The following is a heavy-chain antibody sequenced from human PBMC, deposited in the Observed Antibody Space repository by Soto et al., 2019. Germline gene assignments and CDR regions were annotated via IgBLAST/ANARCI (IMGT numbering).Heavy chain of an antibody. CDR2: IIPIFGTA. CDR1: GGTFSSYA. J-gene: IGHJ4*02. V-gene: IGHV1-69*13. CDR3: ARDRYYYDSSGYYSFDY. D-gene: IGHD3-22*01. Sequence: SVKVSCKASGGTFSSYAISWVRQAPGQGLEWMGGIIPIFGTANYAQKFQGRVTITADESTSTAYMELSSLRSEDTAVYYCARDRYYYDSSGYYSFDYWGQGTLVTVSS.